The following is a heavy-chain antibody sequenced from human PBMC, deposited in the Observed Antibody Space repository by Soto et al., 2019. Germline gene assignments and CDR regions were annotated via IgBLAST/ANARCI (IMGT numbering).Heavy chain of an antibody. CDR1: GDSISSYY. Sequence: QVRLQESGPRLVKPSETLSLTCTVSGDSISSYYWTWIRQPPGKGLEYIGYIYYSGRTYYNPSLKSRVTISVDTSKNQFSLKLSSVTAADTAVYYCARGHLGITTTGTWYDFDYWGQGTLVTVSS. CDR3: ARGHLGITTTGTWYDFDY. V-gene: IGHV4-59*01. D-gene: IGHD2-15*01. CDR2: IYYSGRT. J-gene: IGHJ4*02.